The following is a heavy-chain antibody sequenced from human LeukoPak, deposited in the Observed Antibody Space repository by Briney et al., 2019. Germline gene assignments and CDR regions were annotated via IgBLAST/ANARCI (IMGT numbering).Heavy chain of an antibody. CDR1: GGTFSNYA. D-gene: IGHD6-19*01. J-gene: IGHJ1*01. CDR2: IIPLFRAA. CDR3: ARGGNEAVADAEYFQH. Sequence: ASVKVSCKASGGTFSNYAISWVRQAPGQGLEWMGGIIPLFRAANSAQKFQGRVTITADESTHTVYMQLSSLRSEDTAVYYCARGGNEAVADAEYFQHWGQGTLVTVSS. V-gene: IGHV1-69*13.